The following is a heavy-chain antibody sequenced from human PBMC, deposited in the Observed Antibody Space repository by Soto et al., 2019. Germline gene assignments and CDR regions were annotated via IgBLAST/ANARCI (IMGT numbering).Heavy chain of an antibody. CDR3: ARDIPTFYDFWSGYYGTESTNWFDP. CDR2: IIPIFGTA. Sequence: GASVKVSCKASGGTFSSYAMSWVRQAPGQGLEWMGGIIPIFGTANYAQKFQGRVTITADESTSTAYMELSSLRSEDTAVYYCARDIPTFYDFWSGYYGTESTNWFDPWGQGTLVTVSS. D-gene: IGHD3-3*01. V-gene: IGHV1-69*13. J-gene: IGHJ5*02. CDR1: GGTFSSYA.